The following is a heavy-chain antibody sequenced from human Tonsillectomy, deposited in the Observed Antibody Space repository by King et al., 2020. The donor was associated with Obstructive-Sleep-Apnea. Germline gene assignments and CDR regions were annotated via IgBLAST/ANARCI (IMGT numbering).Heavy chain of an antibody. CDR3: AREEDYGDYGWGFDY. D-gene: IGHD4-17*01. Sequence: VQLVESGAEVKKPGSSVKVSCKASGGTFSSYAISWVRQAPGQGLEWMGGIIPIFGTANYAHKFQGRVTITADESTGTAYMELGSLRSEDTAVYYCAREEDYGDYGWGFDYWGQGTLVTVSS. CDR2: IIPIFGTA. V-gene: IGHV1-69*01. CDR1: GGTFSSYA. J-gene: IGHJ4*02.